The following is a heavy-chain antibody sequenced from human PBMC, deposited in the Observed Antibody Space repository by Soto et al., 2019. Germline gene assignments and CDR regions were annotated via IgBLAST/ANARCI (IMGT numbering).Heavy chain of an antibody. CDR1: GFTFSSYA. D-gene: IGHD3-22*01. CDR3: AREGEGIVVVSVTSAYDY. CDR2: ISYDGSNK. Sequence: GGSLRLSCAASGFTFSSYAMHGVRQAPGKGLEWVAVISYDGSNKYHADSVKGRFTISRDNSKNTLYLQMSSLRAEDTAVYYCAREGEGIVVVSVTSAYDYWGQGTLVTVSS. V-gene: IGHV3-30-3*01. J-gene: IGHJ4*02.